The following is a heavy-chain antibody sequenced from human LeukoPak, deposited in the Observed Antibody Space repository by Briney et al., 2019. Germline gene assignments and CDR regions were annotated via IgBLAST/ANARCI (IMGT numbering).Heavy chain of an antibody. V-gene: IGHV3-23*01. J-gene: IGHJ4*02. Sequence: GGSLRLSCAASGFTLSSYAMSWVRQAPGKGLEWVSAISGSGGSTYYADSVKGRFAISRDNSKNTLYLQMNSLRAEDTAVYYCAKATYYYGSGNYPLPFDYWGQGTLVTVSS. CDR2: ISGSGGST. CDR3: AKATYYYGSGNYPLPFDY. D-gene: IGHD3-10*01. CDR1: GFTLSSYA.